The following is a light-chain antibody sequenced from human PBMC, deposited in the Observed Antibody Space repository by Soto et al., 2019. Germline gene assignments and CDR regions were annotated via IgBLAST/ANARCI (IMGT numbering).Light chain of an antibody. CDR2: GAS. CDR3: QQYGSSPPT. V-gene: IGKV3-20*01. Sequence: EIVLTQSPGTLSLSPGERATLSCRASQSVSSNYLAWYQRKPGQAPRLLIYGASNRATDTPNRFSGSGSGTDITLTITRLEPEDFVVYYCQQYGSSPPTFGQGTKVEI. CDR1: QSVSSNY. J-gene: IGKJ1*01.